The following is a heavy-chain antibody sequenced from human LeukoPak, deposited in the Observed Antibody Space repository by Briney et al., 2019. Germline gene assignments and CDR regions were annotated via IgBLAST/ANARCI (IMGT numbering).Heavy chain of an antibody. CDR3: ARCPTIAAAVYFDY. CDR2: INAGNGNT. D-gene: IGHD6-13*01. Sequence: ASVRVSSMASGYTFTTYAMHWVRQAPGQRLEWMGWINAGNGNTKYSQKFQGRVTITRDTSASTAYMELSSLRSEDTAVYYCARCPTIAAAVYFDYWGQGTLVTVSS. J-gene: IGHJ4*02. CDR1: GYTFTTYA. V-gene: IGHV1-3*01.